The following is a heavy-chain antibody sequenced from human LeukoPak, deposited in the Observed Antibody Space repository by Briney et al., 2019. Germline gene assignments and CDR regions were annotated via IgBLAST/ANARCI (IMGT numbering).Heavy chain of an antibody. V-gene: IGHV3-23*01. Sequence: GGSLRLSCAASGFTFSAYSMAWVRQAPGKGLEWVSSVSNTGGVTYNADSLKGRFTISRDNSKITVYLHMNSLRVEDTALYYCAKDHDGFDIWGQGTMVTVSS. CDR3: AKDHDGFDI. CDR2: VSNTGGVT. CDR1: GFTFSAYS. J-gene: IGHJ3*02.